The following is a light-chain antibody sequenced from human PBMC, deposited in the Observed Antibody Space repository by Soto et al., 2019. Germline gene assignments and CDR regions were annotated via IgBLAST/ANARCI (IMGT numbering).Light chain of an antibody. J-gene: IGKJ1*01. CDR2: AAS. CDR1: QSISNH. CDR3: QQYNSFSWT. Sequence: DIQMTQSPSSLSASVEDRVIITCRASQSISNHLNWYQQKPGKAPKLLIFAASSLQSGVPSRFSGSRSGPDFTLTISSLQPEDFATYYCQQYNSFSWTFGQGTKVDIK. V-gene: IGKV1-39*01.